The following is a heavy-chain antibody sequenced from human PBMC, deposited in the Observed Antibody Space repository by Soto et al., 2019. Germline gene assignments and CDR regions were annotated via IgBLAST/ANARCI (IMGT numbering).Heavy chain of an antibody. CDR1: GGSFRTYA. Sequence: QGQLVQSGAEVKKPGSSVKVSCKASGGSFRTYAINWVRQAPGQGLEWMGGIIPMLAAPTYAQKFQGRLTSTADESTTTVYMALSSLTSEDTAVYYCARVGPPSPSVLWFFDLWGRGTLVTVSS. J-gene: IGHJ2*01. V-gene: IGHV1-69*01. CDR2: IIPMLAAP. CDR3: ARVGPPSPSVLWFFDL.